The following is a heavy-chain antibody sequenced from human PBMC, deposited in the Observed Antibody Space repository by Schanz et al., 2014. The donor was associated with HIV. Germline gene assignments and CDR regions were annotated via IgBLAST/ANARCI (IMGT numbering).Heavy chain of an antibody. D-gene: IGHD2-2*01. V-gene: IGHV3-11*04. Sequence: VQLVESGGGLVQPGGSLRLSCAASGFIFNGYYLTWIRQAPGKGLEWVSSIDSDGESKFYTDSVEGRFTISRDNVKNSLYLQMSSLRVEDTAVYYCIRGVPRGSSTGPALRFWGQGALVTVSS. CDR1: GFIFNGYY. CDR3: IRGVPRGSSTGPALRF. J-gene: IGHJ4*02. CDR2: IDSDGESK.